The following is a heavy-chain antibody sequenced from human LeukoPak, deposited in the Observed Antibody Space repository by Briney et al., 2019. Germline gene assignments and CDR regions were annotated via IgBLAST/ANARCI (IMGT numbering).Heavy chain of an antibody. V-gene: IGHV3-21*01. Sequence: GGSLRLSCAASGFTVSSNYMSWVRQAPGKGLEWVSSISSSSSYIYYADSVKGRFTISRDNAKNSLYLQMNSLRAEDTAVYYCARDVDTAMVRGVFDYWGQGTLVTVSS. CDR2: ISSSSSYI. D-gene: IGHD5-18*01. CDR1: GFTVSSNY. J-gene: IGHJ4*02. CDR3: ARDVDTAMVRGVFDY.